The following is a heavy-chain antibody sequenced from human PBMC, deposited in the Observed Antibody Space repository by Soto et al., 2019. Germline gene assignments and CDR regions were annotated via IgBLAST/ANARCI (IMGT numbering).Heavy chain of an antibody. J-gene: IGHJ4*02. CDR3: ARSLHVSGGFGERIPFDY. CDR2: IYHSGST. V-gene: IGHV4-4*02. D-gene: IGHD3-10*01. Sequence: QVQLQESGPGLVKPSGTLSLTCAVSGGSISSSNWWSWVRQPPGKGLEWIGEIYHSGSTNYNPSRKSRVTLSVDKSKNQFSLTLSSVTAADTAVYYCARSLHVSGGFGERIPFDYWGQGTLVTVSS. CDR1: GGSISSSNW.